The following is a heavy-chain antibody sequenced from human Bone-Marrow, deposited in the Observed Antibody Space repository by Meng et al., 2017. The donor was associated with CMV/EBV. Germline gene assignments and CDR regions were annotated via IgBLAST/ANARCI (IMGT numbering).Heavy chain of an antibody. J-gene: IGHJ4*02. Sequence: STFTGYYMHWVRQAPEQGLEWMGWINPNSGGTNYAQKFQGRVTMTRDTSISTAYMELSRLRSDDTAVYYCAREFVVVPAARSRLGYWGQGTLVTVSS. CDR2: INPNSGGT. V-gene: IGHV1-2*02. CDR1: STFTGYY. CDR3: AREFVVVPAARSRLGY. D-gene: IGHD2-2*01.